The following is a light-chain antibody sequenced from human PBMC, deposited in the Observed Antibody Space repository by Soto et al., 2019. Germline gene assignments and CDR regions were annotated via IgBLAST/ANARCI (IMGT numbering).Light chain of an antibody. J-gene: IGLJ3*02. CDR1: RNDVGSYKF. V-gene: IGLV2-23*02. CDR3: CSYAGSNWV. CDR2: EVN. Sequence: QSALTQPASVSGSPGRSITMSCTGTRNDVGSYKFVSWYQQHPGKAPKLMISEVNKRPSGVSNRFSGSKSGNSASLTISGLQAEDEADYYCCSYAGSNWVFGGGTKLTVL.